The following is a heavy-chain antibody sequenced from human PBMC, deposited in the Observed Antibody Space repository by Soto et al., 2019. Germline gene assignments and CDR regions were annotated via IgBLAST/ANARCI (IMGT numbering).Heavy chain of an antibody. J-gene: IGHJ6*02. CDR3: ARDLLGDNGLGEIRGVIIMNYYYGMDV. Sequence: QVQLVQSGAEVKKPGASVKVSCKASGYTFTSYGISWVRQAPGQGLEWMGWISAYNGNTNYAQKLQGRVTMTTDTSTSTAYMELRSLRSDDTAVYYCARDLLGDNGLGEIRGVIIMNYYYGMDVWGQGTTVTVSS. D-gene: IGHD3-10*01. CDR1: GYTFTSYG. CDR2: ISAYNGNT. V-gene: IGHV1-18*01.